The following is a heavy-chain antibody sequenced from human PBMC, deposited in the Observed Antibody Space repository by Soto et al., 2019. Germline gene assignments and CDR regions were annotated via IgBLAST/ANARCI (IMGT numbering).Heavy chain of an antibody. D-gene: IGHD4-17*01. Sequence: PGGSLRLSCAASGFPFSSYSMNWVRQAPGKGLEWVSYISSSSTTIYYADSVKGRFTISRDNAKNSLYLQMNSLRDEDTAVYYCARDRYADYVEFFQLWGQGTLVTVSS. V-gene: IGHV3-48*02. J-gene: IGHJ1*01. CDR3: ARDRYADYVEFFQL. CDR1: GFPFSSYS. CDR2: ISSSSTTI.